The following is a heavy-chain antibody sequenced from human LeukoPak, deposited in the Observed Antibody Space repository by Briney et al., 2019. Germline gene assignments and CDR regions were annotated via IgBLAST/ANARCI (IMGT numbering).Heavy chain of an antibody. D-gene: IGHD4-23*01. CDR1: GFTFSYYG. CDR2: ISYDGSNK. Sequence: GGSLRLSCAASGFTFSYYGMHWVRQAPGKGLEWVAVISYDGSNKYYADSVKGRFTISRDNSKNTLYLQMNSLRAEDTAVYYCAMTSYGGIAYFDYWGQGTLVTVSS. J-gene: IGHJ4*02. V-gene: IGHV3-30*19. CDR3: AMTSYGGIAYFDY.